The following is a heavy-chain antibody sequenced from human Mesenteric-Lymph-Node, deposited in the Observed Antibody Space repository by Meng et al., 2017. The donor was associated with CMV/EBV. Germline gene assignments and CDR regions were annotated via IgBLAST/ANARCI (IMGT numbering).Heavy chain of an antibody. V-gene: IGHV1-46*01. J-gene: IGHJ4*02. CDR1: GYTFTSYY. Sequence: ASVKVSCKASGYTFTSYYMHWVRQAPGQGLEWMGIINPSGGSTSYAQKFQGRVTMTRDTSTSTVYMELSSLRSEDTAVYYCAGEGAGGYDSSGYYPDYWGQGTLVTVSS. D-gene: IGHD3-22*01. CDR3: AGEGAGGYDSSGYYPDY. CDR2: INPSGGST.